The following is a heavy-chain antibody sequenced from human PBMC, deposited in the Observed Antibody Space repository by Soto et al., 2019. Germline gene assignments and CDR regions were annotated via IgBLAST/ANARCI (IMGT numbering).Heavy chain of an antibody. Sequence: PGGSLRLSCAASGFAVSSYSMHWVRQAPGKGLEWVSAISGSGGSTYYADSVKGRFTISRDNSKNTLYLQMNSLRAEDTAVYYCAKDHGVVAVAGVFDYWGQGTLVTVSS. CDR1: GFAVSSYS. CDR3: AKDHGVVAVAGVFDY. D-gene: IGHD6-19*01. V-gene: IGHV3-23*01. J-gene: IGHJ4*02. CDR2: ISGSGGST.